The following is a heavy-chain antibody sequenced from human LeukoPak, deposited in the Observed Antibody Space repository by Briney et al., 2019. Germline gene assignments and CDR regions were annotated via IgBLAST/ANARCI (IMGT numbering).Heavy chain of an antibody. J-gene: IGHJ6*03. CDR3: TRGAEYPNELGATTHYYYYYMDV. CDR1: GFTFSGSA. CDR2: IRSKANSYAT. Sequence: GGSLRLSCAASGFTFSGSAMHWVRQASGKGLEWVGRIRSKANSYATAYAASVKGRFTISRDDSKNTAYLQMNSLKTEDTAVYYCTRGAEYPNELGATTHYYYYYMDVWGKGTTVTVSS. V-gene: IGHV3-73*01. D-gene: IGHD1-26*01.